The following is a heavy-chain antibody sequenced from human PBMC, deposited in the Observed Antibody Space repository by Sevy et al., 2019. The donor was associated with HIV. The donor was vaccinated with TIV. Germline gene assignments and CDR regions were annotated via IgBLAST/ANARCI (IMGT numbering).Heavy chain of an antibody. CDR1: GYSISSAYS. V-gene: IGHV4-38-2*01. D-gene: IGHD3-9*01. J-gene: IGHJ3*02. CDR2: IYHSGST. CDR3: AGFGRLLIISGDTFEI. Sequence: SETLSLTCAVSGYSISSAYSWGWIRQPPGKGLERIGNIYHSGSTYYNPSLNSRVTISVDTSKNQFSLKLNSVTAADTAVYNCAGFGRLLIISGDTFEIWGQGTMVTVSS.